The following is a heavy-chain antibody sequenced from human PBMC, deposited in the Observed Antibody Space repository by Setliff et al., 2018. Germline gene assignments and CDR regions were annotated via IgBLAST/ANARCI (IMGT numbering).Heavy chain of an antibody. D-gene: IGHD4-4*01. J-gene: IGHJ5*02. V-gene: IGHV3-15*01. CDR1: GFHFRDAW. Sequence: GSLSLSCVAPGFHFRDAWMTWVRQAPGKGPEWVGRIKDEYDGGTIEYAAPVEGRFTISRDDSRNTLYLHMNSLRSEDTAIYYCARDTHINYNNPQVGWFDPWGQGTQVTVS. CDR3: ARDTHINYNNPQVGWFDP. CDR2: IKDEYDGGTI.